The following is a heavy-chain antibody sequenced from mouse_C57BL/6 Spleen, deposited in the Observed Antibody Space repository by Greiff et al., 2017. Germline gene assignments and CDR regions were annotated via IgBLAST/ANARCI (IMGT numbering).Heavy chain of an antibody. Sequence: VQLQQSGAELVKPGASVKISCKASGYAFSSYWMNWVKQRPGKGLEWIGQIYPGDGDTNYNGKFKGKATLTADKSSSTAYMQLSSLTSEDSAVYFCARRGWFHYFDYWGQGTTLTVSS. CDR1: GYAFSSYW. CDR3: ARRGWFHYFDY. J-gene: IGHJ2*01. V-gene: IGHV1-80*01. D-gene: IGHD3-3*01. CDR2: IYPGDGDT.